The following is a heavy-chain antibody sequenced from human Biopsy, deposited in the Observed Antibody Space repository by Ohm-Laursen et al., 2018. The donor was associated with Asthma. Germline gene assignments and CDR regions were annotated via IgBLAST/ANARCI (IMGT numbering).Heavy chain of an antibody. Sequence: SETLSLTCAISGGSFTHYFWMWIRQPPGKGLEWIGEINYRGDTNYNPSLESRVSISVDTSTYHFSLRLNSVTAADTAVNYCVRGEEVAGTYFKDWDQGTLVTVSS. D-gene: IGHD6-19*01. J-gene: IGHJ1*01. CDR2: INYRGDT. CDR3: VRGEEVAGTYFKD. CDR1: GGSFTHYF. V-gene: IGHV4-34*01.